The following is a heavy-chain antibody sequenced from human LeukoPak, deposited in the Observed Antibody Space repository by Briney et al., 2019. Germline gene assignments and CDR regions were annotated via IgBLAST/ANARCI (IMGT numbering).Heavy chain of an antibody. D-gene: IGHD2-15*01. V-gene: IGHV4-4*07. CDR3: ARGSPSGSGGRDTFDF. Sequence: SETLSLTCTVSGGSINRYYWSWIPQPAGMGLEWISRIYTSGTTSYNPSLKSRVIMSVDTSKNEFSLILSSVTAADTAVYYCARGSPSGSGGRDTFDFWGQGTMVTVSS. CDR2: IYTSGTT. J-gene: IGHJ3*01. CDR1: GGSINRYY.